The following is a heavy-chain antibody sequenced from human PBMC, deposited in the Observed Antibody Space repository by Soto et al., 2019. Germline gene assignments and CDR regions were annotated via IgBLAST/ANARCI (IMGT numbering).Heavy chain of an antibody. J-gene: IGHJ4*02. V-gene: IGHV4-34*01. D-gene: IGHD4-17*01. CDR2: INRSGST. CDR1: GGSFSGYY. CDR3: ARGLTTVTTVRYFDY. Sequence: QVQLQQWGAGLLRPSETLSLTCAVYGGSFSGYYWSWIRQPPGKGLEWIGEINRSGSTNYNPSLKSRVTIPVATSKNQFSLKLSSVTAADTAVYYCARGLTTVTTVRYFDYWGQGTLVTVSS.